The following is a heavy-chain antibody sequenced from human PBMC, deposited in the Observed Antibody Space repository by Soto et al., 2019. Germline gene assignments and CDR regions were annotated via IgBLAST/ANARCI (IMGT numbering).Heavy chain of an antibody. CDR2: INSDGSST. Sequence: TGGSLRLSCAASGFTFSSYWMHWVRQAPGKGLVGVSRINSDGSSTSYADSVKGRFTISRDNAKNTLYLQMNSLRAEDTAVYYCARGYFYDSSGSDDWGQGTLVTVSS. V-gene: IGHV3-74*01. CDR3: ARGYFYDSSGSDD. J-gene: IGHJ4*02. CDR1: GFTFSSYW. D-gene: IGHD3-22*01.